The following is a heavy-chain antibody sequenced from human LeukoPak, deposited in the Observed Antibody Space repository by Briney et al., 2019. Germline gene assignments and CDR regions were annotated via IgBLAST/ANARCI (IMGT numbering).Heavy chain of an antibody. CDR3: ARGLLLRYCSSTSCPKTLDY. CDR1: GGSFSGYY. V-gene: IGHV4-34*01. Sequence: PSETLSLTCAVYGGSFSGYYWSWIRQPPGKGLEWIGEINHSGGTNYNPSLKSRVTISVDTSKNQFSLKLSSVTAADTAVYYCARGLLLRYCSSTSCPKTLDYWGQGTLVTVSS. D-gene: IGHD2-2*01. CDR2: INHSGGT. J-gene: IGHJ4*02.